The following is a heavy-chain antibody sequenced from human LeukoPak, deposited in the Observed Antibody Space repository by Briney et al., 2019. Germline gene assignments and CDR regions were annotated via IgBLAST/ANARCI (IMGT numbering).Heavy chain of an antibody. CDR2: ISSSSSTI. J-gene: IGHJ3*02. V-gene: IGHV3-48*04. D-gene: IGHD3-9*01. Sequence: GGSLRLSCAASGFTFSSYSMNWVRQAPGKGLEWVSYISSSSSTIYYADSVKGRFTISRDNAKNSLYLQMNSLRAEDTAVYYCARPHFDWLLAGAFDIWGQGTMVTVSS. CDR1: GFTFSSYS. CDR3: ARPHFDWLLAGAFDI.